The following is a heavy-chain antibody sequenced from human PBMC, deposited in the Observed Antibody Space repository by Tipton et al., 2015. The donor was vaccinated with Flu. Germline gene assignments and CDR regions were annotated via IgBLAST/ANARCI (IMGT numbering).Heavy chain of an antibody. V-gene: IGHV4-4*07. CDR2: MYASGST. CDR1: GDSMSSFY. D-gene: IGHD3-10*01. Sequence: TLSLTCTVSGDSMSSFYWSWIRQPAGKGLGWIGRMYASGSTKYNPSLKSRVTMSVDTSKKQFSLKLTPVTAADTAVYYCARGSGSGTYMIFDFWGQGTLVTVSS. J-gene: IGHJ4*02. CDR3: ARGSGSGTYMIFDF.